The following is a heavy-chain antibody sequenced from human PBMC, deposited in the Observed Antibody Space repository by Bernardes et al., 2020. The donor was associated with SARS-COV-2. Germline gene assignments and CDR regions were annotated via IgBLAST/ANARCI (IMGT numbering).Heavy chain of an antibody. V-gene: IGHV4-4*07. CDR2: IYTSGST. D-gene: IGHD2-2*01. J-gene: IGHJ6*02. Sequence: TLSLTFTCSWCSISSYSWSFIRQPAWKGLEWIGRIYTSGSTNYNPSLKSRVTMSVDTSKNQFSLKLSSVTAADTAVYYCARDHRVVVQNYGMDGWGQGTTGTVSS. CDR3: ARDHRVVVQNYGMDG. CDR1: WCSISSYS.